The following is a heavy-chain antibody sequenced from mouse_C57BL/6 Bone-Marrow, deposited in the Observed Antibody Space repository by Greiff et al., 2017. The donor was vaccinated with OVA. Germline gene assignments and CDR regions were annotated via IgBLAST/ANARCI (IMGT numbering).Heavy chain of an antibody. Sequence: EVNLVESGGDLVKPGGSLKLSCAASGFTFSSYGMSWVRQTPDKRLEWVATISSGGSYTYYPDSVKGRFTISRDNAKNTLYLQMSSLKSEDTAMYYCAREDYDGVDYWGQGTTLTVSS. V-gene: IGHV5-6*01. CDR1: GFTFSSYG. CDR3: AREDYDGVDY. J-gene: IGHJ2*01. CDR2: ISSGGSYT. D-gene: IGHD2-4*01.